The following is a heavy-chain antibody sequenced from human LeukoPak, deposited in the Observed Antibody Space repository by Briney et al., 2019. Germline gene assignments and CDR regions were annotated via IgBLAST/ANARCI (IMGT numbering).Heavy chain of an antibody. CDR2: ISRSGSTI. CDR1: GFTFSDFS. CDR3: ATLVGKSRAGGH. D-gene: IGHD1-26*01. J-gene: IGHJ4*02. V-gene: IGHV3-48*04. Sequence: GSLRLSCAASGFTFSDFSINWVRQAPGKGLEWVSYISRSGSTIYYADSVKGRFTISRDNANNSLYLQMNSLRAEDTALYYCATLVGKSRAGGHWGQGTLVIVSS.